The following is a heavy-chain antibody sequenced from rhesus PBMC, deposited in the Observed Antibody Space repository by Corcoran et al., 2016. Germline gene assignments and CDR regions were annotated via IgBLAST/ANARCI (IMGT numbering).Heavy chain of an antibody. CDR3: TSGWNIGEYVLGT. Sequence: QVQLQESGPGLVKPSETLSFTCAVSGASISGYLWTSIRQPPGKELEYIGGINGETGATYSNPPLKSRVTISKDTSKSQFSLKLSSVSAADTALYYCTSGWNIGEYVLGTWGQGVVVVVSS. D-gene: IGHD1-20*01. J-gene: IGHJ6*01. CDR1: GASISGYL. CDR2: INGETGAT. V-gene: IGHV4-80*01.